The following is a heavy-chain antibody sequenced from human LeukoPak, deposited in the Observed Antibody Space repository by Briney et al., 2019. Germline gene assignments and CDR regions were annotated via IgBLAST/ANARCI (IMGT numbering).Heavy chain of an antibody. V-gene: IGHV4-59*01. CDR2: IYYSGST. Sequence: PSETLSLTCTVSGGSISSYYWSWIRQPPGKGLEWTGYIYYSGSTNYNPSLKSRVTISVDTSKNQFSLKLSSVTAADTAVYYCARVDCGGDCCFDYWGQGTLVTVSS. D-gene: IGHD2-21*02. J-gene: IGHJ4*02. CDR1: GGSISSYY. CDR3: ARVDCGGDCCFDY.